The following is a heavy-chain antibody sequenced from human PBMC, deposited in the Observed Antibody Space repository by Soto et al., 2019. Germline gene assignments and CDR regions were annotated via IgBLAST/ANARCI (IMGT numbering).Heavy chain of an antibody. V-gene: IGHV3-30-3*01. Sequence: GGSLRLSCAASGFTFSSYAMHWVRQAPGKGLEWVAVISYDGSNKYYADSVKGRFTISRDNSKNTLYLQLNSLRAEDTAVYYCAREMTYYYDSSGQGFDYWGQGTLVTVSS. CDR2: ISYDGSNK. CDR1: GFTFSSYA. J-gene: IGHJ4*02. D-gene: IGHD3-22*01. CDR3: AREMTYYYDSSGQGFDY.